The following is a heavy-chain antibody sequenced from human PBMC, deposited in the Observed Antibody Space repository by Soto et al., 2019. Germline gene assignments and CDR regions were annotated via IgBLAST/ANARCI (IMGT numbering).Heavy chain of an antibody. CDR1: GFTFDDYA. D-gene: IGHD6-19*01. CDR2: ISGDGCST. V-gene: IGHV3-43*02. CDR3: ARMYSSGWYAFDI. J-gene: IGHJ3*02. Sequence: GGSLRLSCAASGFTFDDYAMHWVRQAPGKGLEWVSLISGDGCSTYYADSVKGRFTISRDNSKNSLFLQMNSLRTDDTALYYCARMYSSGWYAFDIWGQGTMVTVSS.